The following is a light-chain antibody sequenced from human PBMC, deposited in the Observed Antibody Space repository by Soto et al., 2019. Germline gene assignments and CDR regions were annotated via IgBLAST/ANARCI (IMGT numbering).Light chain of an antibody. J-gene: IGLJ7*01. V-gene: IGLV2-14*01. CDR3: SSYTTISTVL. CDR1: SSDVGGYKY. Sequence: QAVVTQPASVSGSPGQSITISCTGTSSDVGGYKYVSWYQQYPGKAPKLIISEVTNRPSGVSNRFSGSKSGNTASLTISGLQAEDEADYYCSSYTTISTVLFGGGTQLTVL. CDR2: EVT.